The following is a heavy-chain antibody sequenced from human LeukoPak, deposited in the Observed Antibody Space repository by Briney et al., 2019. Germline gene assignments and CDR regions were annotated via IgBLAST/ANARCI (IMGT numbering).Heavy chain of an antibody. Sequence: SVKVSCKASGGTFSSYAISWVRQAPGQGLEWMGGIIPIFGTANYAQKFQGRVTMTTDESTSTAYMELSSLRSEDTAVYYCARAPGHYNDSSGYYYDWYFDLWGRGTLVTVSS. D-gene: IGHD3-22*01. J-gene: IGHJ2*01. CDR3: ARAPGHYNDSSGYYYDWYFDL. CDR1: GGTFSSYA. CDR2: IIPIFGTA. V-gene: IGHV1-69*05.